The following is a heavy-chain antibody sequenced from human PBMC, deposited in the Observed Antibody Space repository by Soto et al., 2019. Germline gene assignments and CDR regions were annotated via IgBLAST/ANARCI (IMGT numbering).Heavy chain of an antibody. CDR1: GYTFTSYD. V-gene: IGHV1-46*01. D-gene: IGHD3-22*01. J-gene: IGHJ4*02. CDR2: INPSGGST. Sequence: ASVKVSCKASGYTFTSYDMHWVRQAPGQGLEWMGIINPSGGSTSYAQKFQGRVTMTRDTSTSTVYMELSSLRSEGTAVYYCARNFYYNSSGYVDDYWGQGTLVTVSS. CDR3: ARNFYYNSSGYVDDY.